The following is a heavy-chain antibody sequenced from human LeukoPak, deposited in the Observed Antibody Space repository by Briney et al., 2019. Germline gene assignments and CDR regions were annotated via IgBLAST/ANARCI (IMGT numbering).Heavy chain of an antibody. CDR2: IIPIFGIT. CDR1: GYTFTSYY. Sequence: SVKVSCKASGYTFTSYYMHWVRQAPGQGLEWMGRIIPIFGITNYAQKFQGRVTITADKSTSTAYMELSSLRSEDTAVYYCARSGRWLQLVGSEYFQHWGQGTLVTVSS. V-gene: IGHV1-69*02. CDR3: ARSGRWLQLVGSEYFQH. J-gene: IGHJ1*01. D-gene: IGHD5-24*01.